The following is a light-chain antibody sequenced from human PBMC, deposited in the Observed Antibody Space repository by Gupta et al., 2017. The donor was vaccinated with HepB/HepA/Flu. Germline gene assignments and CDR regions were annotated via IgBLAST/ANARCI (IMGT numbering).Light chain of an antibody. CDR3: QHSYSTPRS. CDR1: QRIGNY. V-gene: IGKV1-39*01. Sequence: DVQITQSPSSLSASLGGRVTITCRASQRIGNYLNWYQQKRGKAPKRLIYLTSNLQSGVPSRFSGSGSGTEFTLTISNLQPEDFATYYCQHSYSTPRSFGHGTKLEVK. J-gene: IGKJ2*03. CDR2: LTS.